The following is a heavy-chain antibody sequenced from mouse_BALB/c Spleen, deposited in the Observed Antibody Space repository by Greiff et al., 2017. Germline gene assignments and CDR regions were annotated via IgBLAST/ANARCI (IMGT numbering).Heavy chain of an antibody. D-gene: IGHD4-1*02. CDR2: IDPANGNT. V-gene: IGHV14-3*02. Sequence: EVKLQESGAELVKPGASVKLSCTASGFNIKDTYMHWVKQRPEQGLEWIGRIDPANGNTKYDPKFQGKATITADTSSNTAYLQLSSLTSEDTAVYYCARPNWDGGYFDYWGQGTTLTVSS. J-gene: IGHJ2*01. CDR3: ARPNWDGGYFDY. CDR1: GFNIKDTY.